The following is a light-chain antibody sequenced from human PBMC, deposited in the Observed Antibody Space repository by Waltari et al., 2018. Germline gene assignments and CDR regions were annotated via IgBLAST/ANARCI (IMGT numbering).Light chain of an antibody. CDR1: SSNIGTNY. Sequence: QAVLTHPPSVSAAPGQKVTISCSGTSSNIGTNYVSWYQQLSGTAPKLLIYENNKRPSGIPDRFSGAKSGTSATLGITGLQTGDEADYYCGTWDSSLSAHVVFGGGTKLTVL. CDR3: GTWDSSLSAHVV. J-gene: IGLJ2*01. CDR2: ENN. V-gene: IGLV1-51*02.